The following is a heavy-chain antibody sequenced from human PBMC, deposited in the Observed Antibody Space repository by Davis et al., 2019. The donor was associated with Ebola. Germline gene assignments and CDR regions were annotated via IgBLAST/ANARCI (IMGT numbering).Heavy chain of an antibody. Sequence: SVKVSCKASGGTFSSYAISWVRQAPGQGLEWMGGIIPIFGTANYAQKFQGRVTITADESTSTAYMELSSLRSEDTAVYYCARERRYSGYDQHYWGQGTLVTVSS. CDR3: ARERRYSGYDQHY. D-gene: IGHD5-12*01. CDR2: IIPIFGTA. CDR1: GGTFSSYA. V-gene: IGHV1-69*13. J-gene: IGHJ4*02.